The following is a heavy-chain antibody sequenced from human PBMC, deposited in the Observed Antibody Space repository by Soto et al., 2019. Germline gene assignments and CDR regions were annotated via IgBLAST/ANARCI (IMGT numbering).Heavy chain of an antibody. D-gene: IGHD2-8*01. CDR3: ARIGTWALNFDY. CDR1: GFTFSAYH. Sequence: GGSLRLSCAASGFTFSAYHMHWVRQAPGKGLEWVAVIWDDGSNKYYADSVKGRFTISRDNSKNTLYLQMNNLRAEDTAIYYCARIGTWALNFDYWGQGTLVTVSS. V-gene: IGHV3-33*01. J-gene: IGHJ4*02. CDR2: IWDDGSNK.